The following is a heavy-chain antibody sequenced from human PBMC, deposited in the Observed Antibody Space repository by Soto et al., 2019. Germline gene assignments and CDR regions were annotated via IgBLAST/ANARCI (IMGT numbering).Heavy chain of an antibody. V-gene: IGHV3-33*01. CDR3: ARDCAGYSSGLYQRGGFDH. Sequence: QVQLVESGGGVVQPGRSLRLSCAASGFTFSSYGMHWVRQAPGRGLEWVADIWYDGSNKYYADSVKGRFTISRDNSKNTLYLQMNSLTAEATAVYYCARDCAGYSSGLYQRGGFDHWGQGTLVTVSS. CDR1: GFTFSSYG. CDR2: IWYDGSNK. D-gene: IGHD6-19*01. J-gene: IGHJ4*02.